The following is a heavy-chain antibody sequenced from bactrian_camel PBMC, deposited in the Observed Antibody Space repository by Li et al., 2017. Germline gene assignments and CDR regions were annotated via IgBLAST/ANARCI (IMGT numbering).Heavy chain of an antibody. D-gene: IGHD6*01. CDR3: VADETCVRWYAPGSDDFGA. J-gene: IGHJ4*01. CDR1: GLTFTGGNC. CDR2: IYSGGEPT. V-gene: IGHV3S25*01. Sequence: QLVESGGGSVQAGGSPRLSCAASGLTFTGGNCMGWFRQAPGREREGVAGIYSGGEPTYYAESVKGRFTISRDNGENTVYLQMNSLKPEDAAMYYCVADETCVRWYAPGSDDFGAWGQGTQVTVS.